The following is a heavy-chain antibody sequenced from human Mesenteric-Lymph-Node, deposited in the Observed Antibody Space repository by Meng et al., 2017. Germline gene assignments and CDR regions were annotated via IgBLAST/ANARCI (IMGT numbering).Heavy chain of an antibody. CDR1: VDPITSGDYS. D-gene: IGHD2-15*01. J-gene: IGHJ5*02. V-gene: IGHV4-30-2*01. CDR3: VRDTRRGGGWFDP. CDR2: IYHGVNI. Sequence: QLQESGSGLVRPSQTLSLHCAVSVDPITSGDYSWTWIRQPPGKGLEWIGYIYHGVNIYYTPSLRSRVTISVDKSRSQFSLKLTSVSAADTAVYYCVRDTRRGGGWFDPWGQGTLVTVSS.